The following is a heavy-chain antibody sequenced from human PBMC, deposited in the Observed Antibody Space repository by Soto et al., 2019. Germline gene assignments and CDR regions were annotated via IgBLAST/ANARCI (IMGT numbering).Heavy chain of an antibody. Sequence: GGSLRLSCAAAGFTFSIHAMSWVRQAPGKGLEWVSSIGSSDIYYADSVKGRFTVSRDNSKNMLFLEMNSLRADDTAVYYCAKAHVCGNGIIESFDIVGQGTMV. CDR1: GFTFSIHA. V-gene: IGHV3-23*01. CDR3: AKAHVCGNGIIESFDI. J-gene: IGHJ3*02. D-gene: IGHD1-20*01. CDR2: IGSSDI.